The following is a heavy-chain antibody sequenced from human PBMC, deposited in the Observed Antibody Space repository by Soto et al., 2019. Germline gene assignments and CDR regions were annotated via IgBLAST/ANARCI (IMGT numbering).Heavy chain of an antibody. CDR2: IYYSGST. J-gene: IGHJ4*02. Sequence: SETLSLTCTVSGASIGSGSYYWSWIRQYPGKGLVWIGHIYYSGSTSYNPPLKSRVTISVDTSQNQFSLSLTSVTAADTAVYYCARRLEVGTSRYFDYWGQGALVNVSS. CDR3: ARRLEVGTSRYFDY. D-gene: IGHD1-26*01. V-gene: IGHV4-39*01. CDR1: GASIGSGSYY.